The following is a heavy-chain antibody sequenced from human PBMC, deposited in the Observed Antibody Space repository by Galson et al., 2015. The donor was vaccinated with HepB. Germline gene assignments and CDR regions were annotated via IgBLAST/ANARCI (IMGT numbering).Heavy chain of an antibody. Sequence: SLRLSCAASGFTFSSYAMSWVRQAPGKVLEWVSAISGSGGSTYYADSVKGRFTISRDNSKNTLYLQMNSLRAEDTAVYYCAKSPRRSAEGEYSSGWHYFDYWGQGTLVTVSS. CDR1: GFTFSSYA. V-gene: IGHV3-23*01. D-gene: IGHD6-19*01. CDR2: ISGSGGST. J-gene: IGHJ4*02. CDR3: AKSPRRSAEGEYSSGWHYFDY.